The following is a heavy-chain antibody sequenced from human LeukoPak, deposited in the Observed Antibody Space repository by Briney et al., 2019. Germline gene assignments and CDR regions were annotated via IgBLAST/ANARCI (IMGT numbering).Heavy chain of an antibody. CDR1: GGSISNNNYY. CDR2: MYYSGST. CDR3: ARTGSTVTMLYPFDH. J-gene: IGHJ4*02. Sequence: PSETLSLTCTVSGGSISNNNYYWGWIRQPPGKGLEWIGTMYYSGSTFYNPSLKSRGTISADTSKNQFSLKLSSVTAADTAVYYCARTGSTVTMLYPFDHWGQGTLVTVSS. D-gene: IGHD4-17*01. V-gene: IGHV4-39*07.